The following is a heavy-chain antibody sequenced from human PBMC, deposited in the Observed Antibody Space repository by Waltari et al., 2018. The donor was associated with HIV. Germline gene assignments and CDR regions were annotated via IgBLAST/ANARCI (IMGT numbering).Heavy chain of an antibody. CDR1: GASISSSSYY. CDR3: ARLRFHSLYYFDS. CDR2: IYYSGTA. V-gene: IGHV4-39*01. Sequence: LHLQESGPGLVKPSETLSLTCSVSGASISSSSYYWAWIGQPPGKGLEWIGAIYYSGTAYYNPSVRSRVSASLDASKNELSLNLTSVTATDTALYYCARLRFHSLYYFDSWGPGILVTVSS. D-gene: IGHD3-16*01. J-gene: IGHJ4*02.